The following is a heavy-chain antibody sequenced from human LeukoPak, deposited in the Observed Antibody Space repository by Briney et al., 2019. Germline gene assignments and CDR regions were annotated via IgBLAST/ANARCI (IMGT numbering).Heavy chain of an antibody. Sequence: SETLSLTCTVSGGSISSYYWSWIRQPAGKGLEWIGRMHTSGITNYNPSLKSRVTISVDTSKNQFSLKLSSVTAADTAVYYCARSAPCSSTSCYDHPFDYWGQGTLVTVSS. CDR2: MHTSGIT. V-gene: IGHV4-4*07. CDR3: ARSAPCSSTSCYDHPFDY. J-gene: IGHJ4*02. D-gene: IGHD2-2*01. CDR1: GGSISSYY.